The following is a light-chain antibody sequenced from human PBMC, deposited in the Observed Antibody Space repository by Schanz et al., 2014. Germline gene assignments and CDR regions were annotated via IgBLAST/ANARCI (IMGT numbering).Light chain of an antibody. CDR1: SSDVGGYNS. J-gene: IGLJ2*01. Sequence: QSALTQPASVSGSPGQSITISCTGTSSDVGGYNSVSWYQQHPGKAPKLMIYDVTNRPSGVPDRFSGSKSGNTASLTVSGLQAEDEADYYCCSYAGSSTLVFGGGTKLTVL. CDR2: DVT. V-gene: IGLV2-23*02. CDR3: CSYAGSSTLV.